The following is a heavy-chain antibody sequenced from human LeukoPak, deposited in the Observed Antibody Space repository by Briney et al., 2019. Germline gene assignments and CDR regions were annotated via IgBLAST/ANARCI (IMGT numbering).Heavy chain of an antibody. CDR2: ITHSGSTT. CDR1: GFTFSLYE. J-gene: IGHJ4*02. V-gene: IGHV3-48*03. Sequence: GGSLRLSCAASGFTFSLYEMTWVRQAPGKGLEWVSYITHSGSTTYYADSVKGRFTISRDNAKNSLYLQMNSLTTEDTAVYYCARDMAAAGDYWGQGTLVTVSS. CDR3: ARDMAAAGDY. D-gene: IGHD6-13*01.